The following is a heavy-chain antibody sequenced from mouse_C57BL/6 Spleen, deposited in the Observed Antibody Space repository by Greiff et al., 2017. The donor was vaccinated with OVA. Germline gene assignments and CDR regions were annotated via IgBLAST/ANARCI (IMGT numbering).Heavy chain of an antibody. D-gene: IGHD4-1*01. CDR3: ARGEELGLYYFDY. CDR2: INPNNGGT. J-gene: IGHJ2*01. Sequence: EVQLQQSGPELVKPGASVKVSCKASGYTFTDYNMHWVKQSHGKSLEWIGYINPNNGGTSYNQKFKGKATLTVNKSSSTAYMELRSLTSEDSAVYYCARGEELGLYYFDYWGQGTTLTVSS. CDR1: GYTFTDYN. V-gene: IGHV1-22*01.